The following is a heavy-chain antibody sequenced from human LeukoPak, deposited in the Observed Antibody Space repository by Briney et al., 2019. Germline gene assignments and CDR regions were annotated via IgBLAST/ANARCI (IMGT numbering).Heavy chain of an antibody. V-gene: IGHV3-30*18. CDR1: GFTLRSYG. CDR2: ISYDGSDK. CDR3: AKDISGGDCPDY. D-gene: IGHD2-21*02. Sequence: GGSLRLSCVASGFTLRSYGMHWVRQAPGKGLEWVAVISYDGSDKYYADSVKGRFTISRDNSKNTLYLQMNSLRADDTAVYYCAKDISGGDCPDYWGQGTLVTVSS. J-gene: IGHJ4*02.